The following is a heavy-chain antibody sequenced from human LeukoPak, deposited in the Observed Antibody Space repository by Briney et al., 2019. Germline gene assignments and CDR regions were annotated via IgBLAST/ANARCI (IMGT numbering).Heavy chain of an antibody. D-gene: IGHD3-16*02. Sequence: GGSLRLTCAASGFTFSTYAMSWVRHAPGKGLEWVSTISGSGANTYYADSVRGRFTISRDNSKNTLYLHMNSLRAEDTAVYYCAQERAGYTNPYYFDYWGQGTLVTVSS. J-gene: IGHJ4*02. CDR1: GFTFSTYA. CDR3: AQERAGYTNPYYFDY. V-gene: IGHV3-23*01. CDR2: ISGSGANT.